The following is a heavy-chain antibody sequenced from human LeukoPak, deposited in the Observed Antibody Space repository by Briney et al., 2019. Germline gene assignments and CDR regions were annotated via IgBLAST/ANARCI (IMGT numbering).Heavy chain of an antibody. V-gene: IGHV1-8*01. D-gene: IGHD3-16*01. CDR1: GYTFTSYD. CDR3: ARVVMSARHDWFDP. J-gene: IGHJ5*02. CDR2: MNPNSGNT. Sequence: GASVTVSCKASGYTFTSYDINWVRQAPGQGLEWMGWMNPNSGNTDYAQTFQGRVTITTDESTSTAYMELSSLRSEHTAVYYCARVVMSARHDWFDPWGQGTLVTGSS.